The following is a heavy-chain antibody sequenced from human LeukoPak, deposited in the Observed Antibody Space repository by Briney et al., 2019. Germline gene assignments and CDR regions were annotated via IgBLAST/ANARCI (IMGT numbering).Heavy chain of an antibody. J-gene: IGHJ4*02. CDR1: GYTFTSYY. V-gene: IGHV1-46*01. Sequence: ASVKVSCKASGYTFTSYYMHWVRQAPGQGLEWMGIINPSGGSTSYAQKFQGRVTMTRDTSTSTVYMELGSLRSEGTAVYYCARQTTSMVSDYWGQGTLVTVSS. CDR3: ARQTTSMVSDY. D-gene: IGHD3-10*01. CDR2: INPSGGST.